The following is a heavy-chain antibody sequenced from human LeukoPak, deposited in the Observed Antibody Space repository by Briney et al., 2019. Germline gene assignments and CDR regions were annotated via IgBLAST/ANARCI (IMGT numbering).Heavy chain of an antibody. V-gene: IGHV3-33*01. CDR2: IWYDGSNK. J-gene: IGHJ4*02. CDR3: ARAPWVSVAGHLDY. Sequence: PGGSLRLSRAASGFTFSSYGMHWVRQAPGKGLEWVAVIWYDGSNKYYADSVKGRFTISRDNSKNTLYMQMNSLRAEDTAVYYCARAPWVSVAGHLDYWGEGTLVTVSS. CDR1: GFTFSSYG. D-gene: IGHD7-27*01.